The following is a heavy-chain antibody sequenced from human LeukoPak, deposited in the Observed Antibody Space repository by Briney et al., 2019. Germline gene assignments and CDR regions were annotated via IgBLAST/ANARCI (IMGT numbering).Heavy chain of an antibody. D-gene: IGHD3-16*01. CDR2: IIPIFGTA. Sequence: SVKVSCKASGGTFSSYAISWVRQAPGQGLEWMGGIIPIFGTANYAQKFRGRVTMTTEASTSTAYMELRSLRSDDTAFYYCAREPGLARSTFFDYWGQGTLVTVST. CDR3: AREPGLARSTFFDY. CDR1: GGTFSSYA. J-gene: IGHJ4*02. V-gene: IGHV1-69*05.